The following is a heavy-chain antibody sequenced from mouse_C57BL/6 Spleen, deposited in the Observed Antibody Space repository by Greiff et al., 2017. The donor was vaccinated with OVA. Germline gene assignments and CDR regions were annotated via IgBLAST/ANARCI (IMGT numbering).Heavy chain of an antibody. J-gene: IGHJ1*03. CDR2: INYDGSST. CDR3: ARKGDYGWYFDV. D-gene: IGHD1-1*01. V-gene: IGHV5-16*01. Sequence: EVQVVESEGGLVQPGSSMKLSCTASGFTFSDYYMAWVRQVPEKGLEWVANINYDGSSTYYLDSLKSRFIISRDNAKNILYLQMSSLKSEDTATYYCARKGDYGWYFDVWGTGTTVTVSS. CDR1: GFTFSDYY.